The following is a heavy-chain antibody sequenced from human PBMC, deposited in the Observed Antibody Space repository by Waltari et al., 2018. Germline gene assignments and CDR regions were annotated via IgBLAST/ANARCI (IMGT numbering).Heavy chain of an antibody. V-gene: IGHV4-38-2*02. CDR2: MYHSGST. CDR3: ARDDSSSYWYFDL. J-gene: IGHJ2*01. Sequence: QVQLQESGPGLVKPSETLSLTCAVSGYSISSGYYWGWIRQPPGKGLAWIGSMYHSGSTYYNPSLKSRVTISVDTSKNQFSLKLSSVTAADTAVYYCARDDSSSYWYFDLWGRGTLVTVSS. D-gene: IGHD6-6*01. CDR1: GYSISSGYY.